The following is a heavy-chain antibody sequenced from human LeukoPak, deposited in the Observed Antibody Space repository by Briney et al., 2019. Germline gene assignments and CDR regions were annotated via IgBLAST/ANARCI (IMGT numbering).Heavy chain of an antibody. CDR3: ARQGRTRAVAGASLDY. Sequence: SETLSLTCTVSGGSISSSSYYWGWIRQPPGKGLEWIGSIYYSGSTYYNPSLKSRVTISVDTSENQFSLKLSSVTAADTAVYYCARQGRTRAVAGASLDYWGQGTLVTVSS. D-gene: IGHD6-19*01. J-gene: IGHJ4*02. CDR2: IYYSGST. V-gene: IGHV4-39*01. CDR1: GGSISSSSYY.